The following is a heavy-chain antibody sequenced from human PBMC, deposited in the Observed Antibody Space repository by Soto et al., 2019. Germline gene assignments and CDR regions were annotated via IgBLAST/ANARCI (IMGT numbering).Heavy chain of an antibody. D-gene: IGHD1-26*01. CDR1: GFTFSSYW. V-gene: IGHV3-74*01. CDR2: INSDGSST. J-gene: IGHJ6*02. CDR3: AVTTPRGYFPHYYYYGMDV. Sequence: GGSLRLSCAASGFTFSSYWMHWVRQAPGKGLVWVSRINSDGSSTSYADSVKGRFTISRDNAKNTLYLQMNSLRAGDTAVYYCAVTTPRGYFPHYYYYGMDVWGQGTTVTVSS.